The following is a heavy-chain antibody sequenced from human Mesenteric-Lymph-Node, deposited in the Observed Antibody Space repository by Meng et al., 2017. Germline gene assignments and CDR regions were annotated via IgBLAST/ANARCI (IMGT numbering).Heavy chain of an antibody. CDR3: ARASYGSGSPLGESWFDP. CDR2: IYHSGST. D-gene: IGHD3-10*01. Sequence: QVQVQEPGHGLVQPSGTLSLTCAVSGGSISSSNWWSWVRQPPGKGLEWIGEIYHSGSTNYNPSLKSRVTISVDKSKNQFSLKLSSVTAADTAVYYCARASYGSGSPLGESWFDPWGQGTLVTVSS. V-gene: IGHV4-4*02. J-gene: IGHJ5*02. CDR1: GGSISSSNW.